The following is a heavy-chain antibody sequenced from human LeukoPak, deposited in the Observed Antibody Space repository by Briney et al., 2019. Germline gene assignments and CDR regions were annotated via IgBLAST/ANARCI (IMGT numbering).Heavy chain of an antibody. CDR3: AKGTDYNNWGIFDY. D-gene: IGHD4-11*01. CDR1: AFTFSRYG. V-gene: IGHV3-30*18. CDR2: ISYDGSNK. Sequence: GRSLRLSCAAAAFTFSRYGMPWVRQAPGKGLEWVAVISYDGSNKYYADSVKGRFTISRDNSKNTLYLQMNSLRAEDTAVYYCAKGTDYNNWGIFDYWGQGTLVNVFS. J-gene: IGHJ4*03.